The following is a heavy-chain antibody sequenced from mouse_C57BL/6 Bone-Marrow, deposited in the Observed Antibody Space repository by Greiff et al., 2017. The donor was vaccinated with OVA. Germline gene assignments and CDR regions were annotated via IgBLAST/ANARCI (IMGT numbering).Heavy chain of an antibody. CDR3: ASITIAY. Sequence: QVQLKESGPGLVQPSQSLSITCTVSGFSLTSYGVHWVRQSPGKGLEWLGVIWSGGSTDYNAAFISRLSISKDNSKSQVFFKMNSLQADDTAIYYCASITIAYWGQGTLVTVSA. CDR2: IWSGGST. J-gene: IGHJ3*01. CDR1: GFSLTSYG. V-gene: IGHV2-2*01. D-gene: IGHD1-1*01.